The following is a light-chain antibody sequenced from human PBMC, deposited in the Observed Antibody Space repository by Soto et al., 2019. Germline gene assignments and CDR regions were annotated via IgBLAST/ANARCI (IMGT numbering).Light chain of an antibody. J-gene: IGKJ2*01. V-gene: IGKV3D-20*01. CDR1: TIVSSRY. Sequence: EIVWTQSPAPLSLSPGERATLSCGASTIVSSRYLARCQQKPGLAPRLLISDASTRDTGIPDRFSGSGSGTDFTLTISRLEPEDFAVYYCQQYCSSPLTFGQGTKLEIK. CDR3: QQYCSSPLT. CDR2: DAS.